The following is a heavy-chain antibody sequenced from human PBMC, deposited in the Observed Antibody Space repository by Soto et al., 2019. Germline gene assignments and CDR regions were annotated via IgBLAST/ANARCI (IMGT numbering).Heavy chain of an antibody. V-gene: IGHV1-8*01. J-gene: IGHJ3*02. Sequence: ASVKVSCKASGYSFTSYDINWVLRATGEGLEWMGWMNPNSGNTGYAQKFQGRVTMTRNTSISTAYMELSSLRSEDTAVYYCARGPIPFDYGALDALAIRAQGTTVPVSS. CDR2: MNPNSGNT. CDR3: ARGPIPFDYGALDALAI. D-gene: IGHD4-17*01. CDR1: GYSFTSYD.